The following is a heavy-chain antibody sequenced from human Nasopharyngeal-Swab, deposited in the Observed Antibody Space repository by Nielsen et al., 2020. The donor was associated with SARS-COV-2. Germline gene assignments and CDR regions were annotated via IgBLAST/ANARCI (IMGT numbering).Heavy chain of an antibody. CDR2: IIPIFGTA. CDR3: ASTAYYYDSSGYYYGWFDP. D-gene: IGHD3-22*01. V-gene: IGHV1-69*13. Sequence: SVKVSCKASGYTFTSYGISWVRQAPGQGLEWMGGIIPIFGTANYAQKFQGRVTITADESTSTAYMELSSLRSEDTAVYYCASTAYYYDSSGYYYGWFDPWGQGTLVTVSS. J-gene: IGHJ5*02. CDR1: GYTFTSYG.